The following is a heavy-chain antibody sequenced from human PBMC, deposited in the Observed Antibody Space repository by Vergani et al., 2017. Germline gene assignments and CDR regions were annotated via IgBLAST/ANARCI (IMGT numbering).Heavy chain of an antibody. CDR1: GFTFSSHW. V-gene: IGHV3-7*01. Sequence: ELHLLESGGGFVQPGGSLRLSCAASGFTFSSHWMSWVRQAPGKGLEWVANIKQDGSEKSYVDSVKGRFTIYREKAKNSLYLQMNSLRAEDTAVYYCARESVYYGILTGYFANGMDPWGQGTLVTVSS. CDR2: IKQDGSEK. J-gene: IGHJ5*02. D-gene: IGHD3-9*01. CDR3: ARESVYYGILTGYFANGMDP.